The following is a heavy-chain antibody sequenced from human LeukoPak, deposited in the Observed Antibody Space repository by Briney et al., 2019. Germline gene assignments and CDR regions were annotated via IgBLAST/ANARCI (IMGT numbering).Heavy chain of an antibody. Sequence: SETLSLTCAVYGGSFSGYYWSWIRQPPGKGLEWIGYIYYSGSTNYNPSLKSRVTISVDTSKNQFSLKLSSVTAADTAVYYCARYRLRLGGYFDYWGQGTLVTVSS. D-gene: IGHD3-16*01. CDR2: IYYSGST. CDR1: GGSFSGYY. CDR3: ARYRLRLGGYFDY. V-gene: IGHV4-59*01. J-gene: IGHJ4*02.